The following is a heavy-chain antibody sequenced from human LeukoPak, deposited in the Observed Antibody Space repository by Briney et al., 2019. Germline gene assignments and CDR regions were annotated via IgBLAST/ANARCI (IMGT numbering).Heavy chain of an antibody. J-gene: IGHJ4*02. V-gene: IGHV5-51*01. CDR2: IYPGDSDT. Sequence: GESLKISFKGSGYSFTSYWIGWVRQMPGKGLEWMGIIYPGDSDTRYSPSFQGQVTISADKSISTAYLQWSSLKASDTAMYYCARDHAPYGSGSNNFDYWGQGTLVTVSS. D-gene: IGHD3-10*01. CDR3: ARDHAPYGSGSNNFDY. CDR1: GYSFTSYW.